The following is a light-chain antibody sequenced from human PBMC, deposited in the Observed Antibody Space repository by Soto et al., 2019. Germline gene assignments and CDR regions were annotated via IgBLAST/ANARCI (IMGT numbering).Light chain of an antibody. V-gene: IGKV4-1*01. CDR1: QRVLYSSNNKNY. Sequence: DIVMTQSPDSLAVSLGERATINCKSSQRVLYSSNNKNYLGWYQQKPGQTPKLLIYWASTRDSGVPDRFSGRGCGTDFTLTISSLQAEDVVVYYCQQYYSPPYTFGQGTRLEIK. CDR2: WAS. J-gene: IGKJ2*01. CDR3: QQYYSPPYT.